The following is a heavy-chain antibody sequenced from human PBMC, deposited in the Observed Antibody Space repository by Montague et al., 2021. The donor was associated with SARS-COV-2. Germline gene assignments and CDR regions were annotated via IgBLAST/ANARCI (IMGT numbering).Heavy chain of an antibody. CDR3: ARGGSSSSGVY. V-gene: IGHV4-34*01. J-gene: IGHJ4*02. Sequence: SDTLSLTCALHGGSFSGYLWSWIRQPPGKGLEWIGQINHSGNTNYNPSLMSRVTISVDMSKSQFSLKLSSVTAADTAVYYCARGGSSSSGVYWGQGTLVTVSS. CDR1: GGSFSGYL. CDR2: INHSGNT. D-gene: IGHD6-6*01.